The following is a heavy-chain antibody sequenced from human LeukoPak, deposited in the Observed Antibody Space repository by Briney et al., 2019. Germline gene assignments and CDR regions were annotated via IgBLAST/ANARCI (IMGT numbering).Heavy chain of an antibody. CDR2: IYYSGST. V-gene: IGHV4-30-4*01. CDR3: ARDWKPDYYYGMDV. D-gene: IGHD1-1*01. J-gene: IGHJ6*02. Sequence: SETLSLTCTVSGGSISSGDYYWGWIRQPPGKGLEWIGYIYYSGSTYYNPSLKSRVTISVGTSKNQFSLKLSSVTAADTAVYYCARDWKPDYYYGMDVWGQGTTVTVSS. CDR1: GGSISSGDYY.